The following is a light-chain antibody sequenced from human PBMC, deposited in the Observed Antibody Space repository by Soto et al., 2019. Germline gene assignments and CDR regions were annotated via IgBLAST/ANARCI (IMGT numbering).Light chain of an antibody. CDR3: QHYVCSPWA. V-gene: IGKV3-20*01. CDR2: GSS. Sequence: EIVLAQSPGTLSLSPGERATLSCRASQSVTNSFLAWYQQTPDQAPSLLIYGSSRRATGIPDIITGSGSGADFTLTISRLEPDDVALYYWQHYVCSPWAFGQGTKVEI. J-gene: IGKJ1*01. CDR1: QSVTNSF.